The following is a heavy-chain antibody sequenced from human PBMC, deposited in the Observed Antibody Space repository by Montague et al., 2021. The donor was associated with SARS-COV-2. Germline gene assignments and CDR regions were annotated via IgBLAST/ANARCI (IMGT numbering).Heavy chain of an antibody. J-gene: IGHJ6*03. Sequence: SETLSLTCAVHGGSFSTYSWNWIRQPPGTGLEWIGEIHNGGSTNYNPSLKSRVTISADTSKNQFSLKLTSVAAADTAVYYCARLGDGVVPSPILGVGPYYSYYYMDVWGKGTTVTVSS. CDR2: IHNGGST. V-gene: IGHV4-34*01. CDR1: GGSFSTYS. D-gene: IGHD3-10*01. CDR3: ARLGDGVVPSPILGVGPYYSYYYMDV.